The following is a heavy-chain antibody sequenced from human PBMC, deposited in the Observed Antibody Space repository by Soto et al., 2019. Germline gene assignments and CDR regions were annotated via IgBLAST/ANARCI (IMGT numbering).Heavy chain of an antibody. D-gene: IGHD4-17*01. CDR1: GGSVNNADYF. V-gene: IGHV4-31*03. Sequence: QVRLEGSGPGLVKPSETLSLICSVSGGSVNNADYFWSWIRHHPENGLEWIGYIYYSGSTRYNPSFKTRDTLSIDTSKNQFSLRLNSVTVADTAVYFCARDADYGGSRGGMDVWGRGTTVTVSS. CDR3: ARDADYGGSRGGMDV. J-gene: IGHJ6*02. CDR2: IYYSGST.